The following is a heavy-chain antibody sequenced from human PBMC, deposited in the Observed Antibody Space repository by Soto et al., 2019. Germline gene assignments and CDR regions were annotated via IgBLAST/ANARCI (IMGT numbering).Heavy chain of an antibody. J-gene: IGHJ4*02. CDR1: GGAVSSFH. V-gene: IGHV4-59*02. Sequence: SETLSLTCTVSGGAVSSFHWSGIRQSPGKGLEWIGYVFYTGNTKYNPALKRRVTISVDTSRKQFSLKLSAVSAADTGLYYCARSYSGTFYGYDIWGQGILVTVSS. CDR3: ARSYSGTFYGYDI. D-gene: IGHD1-26*01. CDR2: VFYTGNT.